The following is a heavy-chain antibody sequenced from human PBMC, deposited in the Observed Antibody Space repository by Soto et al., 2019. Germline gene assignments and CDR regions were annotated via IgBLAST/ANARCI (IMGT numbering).Heavy chain of an antibody. V-gene: IGHV3-23*01. CDR2: ISDRGDTT. CDR3: AKDKPGTTSFDY. J-gene: IGHJ4*02. D-gene: IGHD1-1*01. CDR1: GFTISSNA. Sequence: VGSLRLSCAASGFTISSNAMYWVRQAPGKGLEWVSAISDRGDTTHYADSVKGRFTISRDTSKNTLYLQLNTLRADDTAVYYCAKDKPGTTSFDYWGQGTLVTVSS.